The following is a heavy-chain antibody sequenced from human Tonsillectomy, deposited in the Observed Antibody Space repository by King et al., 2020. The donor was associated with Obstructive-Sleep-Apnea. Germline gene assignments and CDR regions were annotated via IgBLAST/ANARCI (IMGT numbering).Heavy chain of an antibody. J-gene: IGHJ6*02. D-gene: IGHD2-2*01. CDR1: GFTFRNYV. Sequence: VQLVESGGGLVHPGGSLRLSCTASGFTFRNYVMSWVRQAPGKGLEWVSGISYSGDSTYYADYVKGRFTVSRDNSKNTLYLEMNSLRAEDSAIYYCANLPVVVPAATGPGYSYYGMDVWGQGTTVTVSS. CDR2: ISYSGDST. V-gene: IGHV3-23*04. CDR3: ANLPVVVPAATGPGYSYYGMDV.